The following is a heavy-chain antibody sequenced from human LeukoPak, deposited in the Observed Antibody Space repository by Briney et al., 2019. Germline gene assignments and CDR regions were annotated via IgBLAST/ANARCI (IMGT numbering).Heavy chain of an antibody. Sequence: GGSLRLSCEASGFTLSTYWMNWVRQVPGKGLDWVANINPDGSGKRYVDSVKGRFTIARDNADNSLSLQMNSLRAEDTAVYYCARDLGYGALDPWGQGTLVTVSS. CDR1: GFTLSTYW. J-gene: IGHJ5*02. CDR2: INPDGSGK. D-gene: IGHD4-17*01. V-gene: IGHV3-7*01. CDR3: ARDLGYGALDP.